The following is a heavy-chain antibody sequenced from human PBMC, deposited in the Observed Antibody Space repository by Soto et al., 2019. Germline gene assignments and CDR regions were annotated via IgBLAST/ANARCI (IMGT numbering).Heavy chain of an antibody. CDR1: GGSFSGYY. V-gene: IGHV4-34*01. CDR3: ARGVRSSGWLN. Sequence: SETLSLTCAVYGGSFSGYYWSWIRQPPGKGLEWIGEINHSGSTNYSPSLKSRVTISVDTSKNQFSLKLSSVTAADTAVYYCARGVRSSGWLNWGQGTLVTVSS. CDR2: INHSGST. J-gene: IGHJ4*02. D-gene: IGHD6-19*01.